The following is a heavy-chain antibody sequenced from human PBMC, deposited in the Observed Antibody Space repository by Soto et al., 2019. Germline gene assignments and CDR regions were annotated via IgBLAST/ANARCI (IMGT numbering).Heavy chain of an antibody. D-gene: IGHD2-15*01. V-gene: IGHV1-58*01. CDR3: AAGIGLGAFDI. J-gene: IGHJ3*02. CDR2: IVVGSGNT. CDR1: GFTFTSSA. Sequence: QMQLVQSGPEVKKPGTSVKVSCKASGFTFTSSAVQWVRQARGQRLEWIGWIVVGSGNTNYAQKFQERGTITRDMSTSTAYMELSSLRSEDTAVYYCAAGIGLGAFDIWGQGTMVTVSS.